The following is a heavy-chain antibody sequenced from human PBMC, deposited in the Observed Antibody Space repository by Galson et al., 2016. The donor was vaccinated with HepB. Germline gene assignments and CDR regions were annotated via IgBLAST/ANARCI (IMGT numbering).Heavy chain of an antibody. D-gene: IGHD3-10*01. CDR1: GGSINSGGFY. Sequence: TLSLTCTVSGGSINSGGFYWNWIRQHPGQGPQWIAYIDYSGNTGYNPSLQSRITISIDTSKTQFSLNLTYMTAAYTAVYYCARMRTLYYGWGTGPKHYYYMDVWGKGTTVTVSS. J-gene: IGHJ6*03. CDR2: IDYSGNT. V-gene: IGHV4-31*03. CDR3: ARMRTLYYGWGTGPKHYYYMDV.